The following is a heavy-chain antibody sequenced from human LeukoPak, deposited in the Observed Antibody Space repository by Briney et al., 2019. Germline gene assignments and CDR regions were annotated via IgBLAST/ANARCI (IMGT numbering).Heavy chain of an antibody. CDR1: GFSFSGHW. Sequence: GGSLRLSCTASGFSFSGHWMHWARQLPGKGLVWASRISPTGSTTSYADSVKGRFTVSRDNAKNTLYLQVYNLRAEDTAVYYCARGPNSNWSGLDFWGQGTLLTVSS. J-gene: IGHJ4*02. D-gene: IGHD6-6*01. CDR3: ARGPNSNWSGLDF. V-gene: IGHV3-74*01. CDR2: ISPTGSTT.